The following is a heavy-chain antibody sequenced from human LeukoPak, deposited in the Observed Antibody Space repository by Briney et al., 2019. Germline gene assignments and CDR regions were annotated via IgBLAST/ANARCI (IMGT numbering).Heavy chain of an antibody. D-gene: IGHD2-21*02. V-gene: IGHV3-23*01. CDR3: ARVSPEIVVVTGTGAPDY. CDR2: ISGSGGTT. Sequence: GGSLRLSCVASGFTFSSYAMTWVRQAPGKGLEWVSSISGSGGTTYSADSVKGRFTISRDNSKNTLYLQMNSLRAEDTAVYYCARVSPEIVVVTGTGAPDYWGQGTLVTVSS. CDR1: GFTFSSYA. J-gene: IGHJ4*02.